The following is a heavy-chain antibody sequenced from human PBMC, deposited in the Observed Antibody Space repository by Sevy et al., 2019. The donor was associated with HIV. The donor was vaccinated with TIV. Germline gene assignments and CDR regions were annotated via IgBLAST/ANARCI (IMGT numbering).Heavy chain of an antibody. CDR3: ARDPTVVTPSAFDI. CDR1: GFTFSSYA. V-gene: IGHV3-30-3*01. J-gene: IGHJ3*02. CDR2: ISYDGSNK. D-gene: IGHD2-15*01. Sequence: GGSLRLSCAASGFTFSSYAMHWVRQAPGKGLEWVAVISYDGSNKYYADSVKGRFTISRDNSKNTLYLQMNSLRAEDTAVYYCARDPTVVTPSAFDIWGQGTMVTVSS.